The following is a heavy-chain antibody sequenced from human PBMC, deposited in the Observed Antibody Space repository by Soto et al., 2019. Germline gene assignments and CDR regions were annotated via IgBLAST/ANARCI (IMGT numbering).Heavy chain of an antibody. V-gene: IGHV3-48*02. J-gene: IGHJ5*02. CDR1: GFTFSSYS. CDR2: ISSSSSTI. CDR3: ASEGGLLNWFDP. Sequence: EVQLVESGGGLVQPGGSLRLSCAASGFTFSSYSMNWVRQAPGKGLEWVSYISSSSSTIYYADSVKGRFTISRDNAKNSLYLQMNRLRDEDTAVYYCASEGGLLNWFDPWGQGTLVTVSS.